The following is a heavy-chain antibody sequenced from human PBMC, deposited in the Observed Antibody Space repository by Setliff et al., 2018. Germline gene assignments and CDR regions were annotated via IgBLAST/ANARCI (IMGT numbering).Heavy chain of an antibody. CDR1: GYNFAESI. D-gene: IGHD2-2*01. Sequence: ASVKVSCKASGYNFAESIVSWVRQAPGQGLEWMGWISAYNGHTYSAQKFQARVTLTTDTSTNMAYMEFKSLRSDDTAIYYCSRLVRFCTKISCQRLLGDDYWGQGALVTVSS. CDR3: SRLVRFCTKISCQRLLGDDY. J-gene: IGHJ4*02. CDR2: ISAYNGHT. V-gene: IGHV1-18*01.